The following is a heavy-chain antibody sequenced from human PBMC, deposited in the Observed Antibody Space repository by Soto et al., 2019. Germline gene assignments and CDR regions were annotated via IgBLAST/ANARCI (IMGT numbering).Heavy chain of an antibody. Sequence: QMQLVQSGPEVKKPGTSVKVSCKASGFTFTSSAVQWVRQARGQRLEWIGWIVVGSGNTNYAQKFQERVTITRDMSTSTAYMELSSLRSEDTAVYYCSAVGQQLVLFGYWGQGTLVTVSS. CDR3: SAVGQQLVLFGY. CDR1: GFTFTSSA. D-gene: IGHD6-13*01. CDR2: IVVGSGNT. J-gene: IGHJ4*02. V-gene: IGHV1-58*01.